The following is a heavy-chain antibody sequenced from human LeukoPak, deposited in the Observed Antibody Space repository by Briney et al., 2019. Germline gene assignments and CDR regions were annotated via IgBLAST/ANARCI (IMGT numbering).Heavy chain of an antibody. CDR2: IYTSGSA. D-gene: IGHD2-2*01. V-gene: IGHV4-4*07. Sequence: SETLSLTCTVSGGSISSYYWSWIQQPAGKGLEWIGRIYTSGSANYNPSLKSRVTMSVDTSKNQFSLKLSSVTAADTAVYYCARDRYCSSTSCYAGVWFDPWGQGTLVTVSS. CDR1: GGSISSYY. CDR3: ARDRYCSSTSCYAGVWFDP. J-gene: IGHJ5*02.